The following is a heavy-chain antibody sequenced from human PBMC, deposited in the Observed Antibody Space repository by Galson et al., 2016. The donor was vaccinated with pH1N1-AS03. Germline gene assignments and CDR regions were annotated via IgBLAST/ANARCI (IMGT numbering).Heavy chain of an antibody. CDR3: VRDFYGDVFGY. CDR1: GDSVSSDSAA. Sequence: CAISGDSVSSDSAAWNWIRQSPSRGLEWLGRTYYRSRCYNDYAPSLSSRVSFTADTSKNQFSLHLTSVTPEDTATYFCVRDFYGDVFGYWGHGTLVTVSS. D-gene: IGHD4-17*01. J-gene: IGHJ4*01. V-gene: IGHV6-1*01. CDR2: TYYRSRCYN.